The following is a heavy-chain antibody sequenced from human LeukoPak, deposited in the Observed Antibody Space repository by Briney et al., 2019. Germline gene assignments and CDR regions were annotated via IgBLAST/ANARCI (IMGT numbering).Heavy chain of an antibody. CDR2: ISYDGSNK. V-gene: IGHV3-30*04. Sequence: GRSPRLSCAASGFTFSSYAMHWVRQAPGKGLEWVAVISYDGSNKYYADSVKGRFTISRDNSKNTLYLQMNSLRAEDTAVYYCARVARQAGSSAYWGQGTLVTVSS. J-gene: IGHJ4*02. D-gene: IGHD6-19*01. CDR3: ARVARQAGSSAY. CDR1: GFTFSSYA.